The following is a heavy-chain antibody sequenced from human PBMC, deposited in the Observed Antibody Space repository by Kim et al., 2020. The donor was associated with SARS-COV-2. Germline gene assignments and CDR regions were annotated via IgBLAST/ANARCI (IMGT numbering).Heavy chain of an antibody. V-gene: IGHV3-7*01. D-gene: IGHD5-18*01. CDR1: GFTFSSYW. CDR2: IKQDGSEK. CDR3: ARARIQLFTPVHFDY. Sequence: GGSLRLSCAASGFTFSSYWMSWVRQAPGKGLEWVANIKQDGSEKYYVDSVKGRFTISRDNAKNSLYLQMNSLRAEDTAVYYCARARIQLFTPVHFDYWGQGTLVTVSS. J-gene: IGHJ4*02.